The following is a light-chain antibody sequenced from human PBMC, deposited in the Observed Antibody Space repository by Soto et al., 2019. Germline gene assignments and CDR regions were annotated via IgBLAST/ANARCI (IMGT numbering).Light chain of an antibody. CDR3: SSYAGSNMYV. CDR2: EVS. Sequence: QSALTQPPSASGSPGQSVTISCTGTSSDVGSYNYVSWYQQNPGKAPKLIIYEVSKRPPGVPDRFSGSKSGNTASLSVSGLQAEDDGDYYCSSYAGSNMYVFGTGTKLTVL. J-gene: IGLJ1*01. V-gene: IGLV2-8*01. CDR1: SSDVGSYNY.